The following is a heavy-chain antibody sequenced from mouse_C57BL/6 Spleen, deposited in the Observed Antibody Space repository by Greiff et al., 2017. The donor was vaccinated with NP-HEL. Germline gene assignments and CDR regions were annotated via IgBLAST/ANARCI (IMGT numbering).Heavy chain of an antibody. J-gene: IGHJ4*01. Sequence: EVQVVESGGDLVKPGGSLKLSCAASGFTFSSYGMSWVRQTPDKRLEWVATISSGGSYTYYPDSVKGRFTISRDNAKNTLYLQMSSLKSEDTAMYYCARHYYYGSSPLYAMDYWGQGTSVTVSS. CDR2: ISSGGSYT. CDR3: ARHYYYGSSPLYAMDY. CDR1: GFTFSSYG. D-gene: IGHD1-1*01. V-gene: IGHV5-6*01.